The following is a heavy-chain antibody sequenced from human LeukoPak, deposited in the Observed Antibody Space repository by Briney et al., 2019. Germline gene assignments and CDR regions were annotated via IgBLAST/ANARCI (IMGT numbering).Heavy chain of an antibody. CDR2: ISYKGIT. D-gene: IGHD3-16*01. J-gene: IGHJ6*01. CDR1: GVSFSDYG. Sequence: PGRSLRLSCAASGVSFSDYGMHWVRQAPGKGLEWVAVISYKGITYYAASVKGRFTTSRDSSKDTVYLQMNSLRAEDTAVYYCAKVYVTYVYGDGTDVWGEGTTVAVSS. V-gene: IGHV3-30*18. CDR3: AKVYVTYVYGDGTDV.